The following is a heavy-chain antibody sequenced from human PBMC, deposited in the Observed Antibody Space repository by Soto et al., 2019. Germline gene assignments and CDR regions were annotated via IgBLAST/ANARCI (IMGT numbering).Heavy chain of an antibody. D-gene: IGHD1-26*01. CDR1: GYTFSSYG. V-gene: IGHV1-18*01. J-gene: IGHJ4*02. Sequence: GASVKVSCKASGYTFSSYGISWVRQAPGQGLEWMGWISAYNGNTKYAQKFQGRVTMTTDTTTSTAYMELRSLRSDDTAVYYCARDAAVGLFDYWGQGTLVTVSS. CDR3: ARDAAVGLFDY. CDR2: ISAYNGNT.